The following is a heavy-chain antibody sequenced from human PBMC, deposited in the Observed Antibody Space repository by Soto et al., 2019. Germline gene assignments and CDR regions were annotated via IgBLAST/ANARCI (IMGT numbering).Heavy chain of an antibody. J-gene: IGHJ4*02. Sequence: LSLTCAVSGGSISSGGYSWSWIRQPPGKGLEWIGEIYHSGSTNYNPSLKSRVTISVDKSKNQFSLKLSSVTAADTAVYYCATGVVTPSFDYWGQGTLVTASS. CDR3: ATGVVTPSFDY. V-gene: IGHV4-30-2*01. CDR1: GGSISSGGYS. CDR2: IYHSGST. D-gene: IGHD2-21*02.